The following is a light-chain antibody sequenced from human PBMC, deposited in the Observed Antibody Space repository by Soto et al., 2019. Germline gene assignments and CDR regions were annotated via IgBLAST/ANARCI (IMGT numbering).Light chain of an antibody. V-gene: IGLV4-69*01. Sequence: QAVLTQSPSASAYLGASVKLTCTLSSGHNNYAIAWHQQQPEKGPRFLMKLNSDGSHSKGAGIPDRFSGSSSGAERHLTISSLQSEDEADYYCQTWGTAIHDVVFGGGTKLTVL. CDR2: LNSDGSH. CDR3: QTWGTAIHDVV. J-gene: IGLJ2*01. CDR1: SGHNNYA.